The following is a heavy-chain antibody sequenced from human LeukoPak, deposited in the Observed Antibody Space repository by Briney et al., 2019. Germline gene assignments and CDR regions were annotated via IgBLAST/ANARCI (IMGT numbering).Heavy chain of an antibody. J-gene: IGHJ4*02. D-gene: IGHD4-17*01. Sequence: GGSLRLSCAASGFTFSSYWMSWVRQAPGKGLEWVANIKQDGSEKSYVDSVKGRFTISRDNTKNSLYLQMNSLRAQDTAVYYCARGQTTMTNWGQGTLVTVSS. CDR1: GFTFSSYW. CDR2: IKQDGSEK. V-gene: IGHV3-7*03. CDR3: ARGQTTMTN.